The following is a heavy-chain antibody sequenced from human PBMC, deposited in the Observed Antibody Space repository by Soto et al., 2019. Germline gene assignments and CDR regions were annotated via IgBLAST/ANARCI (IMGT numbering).Heavy chain of an antibody. CDR3: AKEEAVANIDY. D-gene: IGHD6-19*01. CDR1: GFTFSSYG. CDR2: ISYDGSNK. J-gene: IGHJ4*02. V-gene: IGHV3-30*18. Sequence: PGGSLRLSCAASGFTFSSYGMHWVRQAPGKGLEWVAVISYDGSNKYYADSVKGRFTISRDNSKNTLYLQMNSLRAEDTAVYYCAKEEAVANIDYWGQGTLVTVSS.